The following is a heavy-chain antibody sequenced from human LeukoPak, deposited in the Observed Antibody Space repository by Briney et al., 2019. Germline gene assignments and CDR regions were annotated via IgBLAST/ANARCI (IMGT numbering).Heavy chain of an antibody. V-gene: IGHV4-31*03. Sequence: SQTLSLTCTVSGGSISSGGYYWSWIRQHPGKGLEWIGYIYYSGSTYYNPSLKSRVTISVDTSKNQFSLKLSSVTAADTAVYYCARSGRTYSYGLGPTNWFDPWGQGTLVTVSS. CDR1: GGSISSGGYY. CDR3: ARSGRTYSYGLGPTNWFDP. D-gene: IGHD5-18*01. J-gene: IGHJ5*02. CDR2: IYYSGST.